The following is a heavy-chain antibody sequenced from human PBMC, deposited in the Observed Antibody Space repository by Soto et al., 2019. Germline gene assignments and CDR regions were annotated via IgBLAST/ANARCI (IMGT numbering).Heavy chain of an antibody. Sequence: QVQLVQSGAEVKKPGSSVKVSCKTSGGTFSSYAISWVRQAPGQGLEWMGGIIPIFGTANYAQKFQGRVTITADESTSTAYMELSSLRSDDTAVYYCARDGGFSGYDLAFDYWGQGTLVTVSS. V-gene: IGHV1-69*01. CDR2: IIPIFGTA. D-gene: IGHD5-12*01. J-gene: IGHJ4*02. CDR3: ARDGGFSGYDLAFDY. CDR1: GGTFSSYA.